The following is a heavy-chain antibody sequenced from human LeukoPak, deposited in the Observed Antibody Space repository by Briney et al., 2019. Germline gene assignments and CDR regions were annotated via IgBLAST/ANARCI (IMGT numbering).Heavy chain of an antibody. CDR2: IWYDGSNK. CDR1: GFTFSSYG. D-gene: IGHD6-13*01. V-gene: IGHV3-33*06. J-gene: IGHJ6*02. Sequence: GRSLRLSCAASGFTFSSYGMHWVRQAPGKGLEWVAVIWYDGSNKYYADSVKGRFTISKDNSKNTVYLQMSSLRVDDTAVYYCAKAASSSWPSYYYGMDVWGQGTTVTVSS. CDR3: AKAASSSWPSYYYGMDV.